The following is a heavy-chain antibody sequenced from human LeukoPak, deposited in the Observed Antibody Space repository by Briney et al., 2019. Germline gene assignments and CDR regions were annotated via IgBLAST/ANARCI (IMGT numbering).Heavy chain of an antibody. V-gene: IGHV3-23*01. CDR1: GFTFSSYG. Sequence: GGSLRLSCAASGFTFSSYGMSWVRQAPGKGLEWVSAMSGSGGSTYYADSVKGRFTISRDNSKNTLYLQMNSLRAEDTAVYYCAKDTSSSWYPTPFDYWGQGTLVTVSS. D-gene: IGHD6-13*01. CDR2: MSGSGGST. CDR3: AKDTSSSWYPTPFDY. J-gene: IGHJ4*02.